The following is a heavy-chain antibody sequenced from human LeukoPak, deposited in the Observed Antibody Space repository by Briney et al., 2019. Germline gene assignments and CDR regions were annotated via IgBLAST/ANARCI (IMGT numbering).Heavy chain of an antibody. CDR2: IKSKTDGGTT. V-gene: IGHV3-15*01. J-gene: IGHJ4*02. CDR1: GFTLSSYA. D-gene: IGHD6-6*01. Sequence: GGSLRLSCAASGFTLSSYAMTWVRQAPGKGLEWVGRIKSKTDGGTTDYAAPVKGRFTISRDDSKNTLYLQMNSLKTEDTAVYYCTPLVKPHWGQGTLVTVSS. CDR3: TPLVKPH.